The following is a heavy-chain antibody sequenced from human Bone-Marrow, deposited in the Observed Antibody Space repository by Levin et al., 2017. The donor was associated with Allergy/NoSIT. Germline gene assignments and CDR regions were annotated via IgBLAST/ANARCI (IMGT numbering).Heavy chain of an antibody. CDR1: GFTFSSYS. V-gene: IGHV3-21*01. CDR2: ISSSSSYI. Sequence: PGGSLRLSCAASGFTFSSYSMNWVRQAPGKGLEWVSSISSSSSYIYYADSVKGRVTISRDNAKNSLYLQMNSLRAEDTAVYYCARDHGFGAPPQYYYGMDVWGQGTTVTVSS. D-gene: IGHD3-10*01. J-gene: IGHJ6*02. CDR3: ARDHGFGAPPQYYYGMDV.